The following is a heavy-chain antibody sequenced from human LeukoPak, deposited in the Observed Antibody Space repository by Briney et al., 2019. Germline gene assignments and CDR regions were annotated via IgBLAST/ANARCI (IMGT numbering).Heavy chain of an antibody. Sequence: GGSLRLSCAASGFTFSSYSMNWVRQAPGKGLEWVSSISSSSSYIYYADLVKGRFTISRDNAKNSLYLQMNSLRAEDTAVYYCARRWDSSSSGFDYWGQGTLVTVSS. J-gene: IGHJ4*02. CDR2: ISSSSSYI. D-gene: IGHD6-6*01. CDR1: GFTFSSYS. V-gene: IGHV3-21*01. CDR3: ARRWDSSSSGFDY.